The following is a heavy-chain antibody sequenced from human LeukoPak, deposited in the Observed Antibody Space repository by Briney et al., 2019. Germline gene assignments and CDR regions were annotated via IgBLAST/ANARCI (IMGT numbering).Heavy chain of an antibody. CDR2: ISYSGGT. J-gene: IGHJ5*02. CDR3: VSYQLLSEGWFDP. D-gene: IGHD2-2*01. V-gene: IGHV4-59*08. CDR1: GGSISSYY. Sequence: SETLSLTCTVSGGSISSYYWSWIRQPPGKGLEWVGHISYSGGTKYNPSLQSRVTISIDTSKNQFSLNLSSVTAADTAVYYCVSYQLLSEGWFDPSGQGTLVTVSS.